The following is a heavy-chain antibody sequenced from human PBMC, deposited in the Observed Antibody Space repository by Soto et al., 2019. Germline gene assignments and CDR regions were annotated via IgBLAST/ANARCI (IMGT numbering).Heavy chain of an antibody. CDR1: GGSINSSSYF. V-gene: IGHV4-39*01. CDR2: IYYSGST. J-gene: IGHJ5*02. Sequence: PSETLSLTCSVSGGSINSSSYFWGWVRQPPGKGLEWIGSIYYSGSTYYNPSLRSRVTISVDTSKNQFSLKLSSVTAADTAVFYSARHYSSGSRNWFDPSGQGTLVTVSS. CDR3: ARHYSSGSRNWFDP. D-gene: IGHD6-19*01.